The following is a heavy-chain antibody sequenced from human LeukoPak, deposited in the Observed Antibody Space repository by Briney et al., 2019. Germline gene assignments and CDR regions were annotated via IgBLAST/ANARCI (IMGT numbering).Heavy chain of an antibody. D-gene: IGHD5-24*01. CDR3: ARLRDLYNCLDP. V-gene: IGHV4-38-2*01. CDR1: GYSINSGYY. Sequence: SETLSLTCAVSGYSINSGYYWGWIRQPPGKGLEWIGSISHSVSIYYNPSLKSRVTISVDTSKNQFSLKLSSVTAADTAVYYCARLRDLYNCLDPWGQGTLVTVSS. J-gene: IGHJ5*02. CDR2: ISHSVSI.